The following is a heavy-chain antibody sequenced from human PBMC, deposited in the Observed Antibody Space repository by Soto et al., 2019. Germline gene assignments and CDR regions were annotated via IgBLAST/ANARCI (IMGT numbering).Heavy chain of an antibody. CDR1: GYSFTSYW. J-gene: IGHJ3*02. Sequence: EVQLVQSGAEVKKPGESLKISCKGSGYSFTSYWIGWVRQMPGKGLEWMGIIYPGDSDTRYSPSFQGQVLISVAKSVRTAYLHWGSLKASDTAVYYCAGGVTVGRTVGTFDIWGQGTMVTVPS. CDR2: IYPGDSDT. CDR3: AGGVTVGRTVGTFDI. D-gene: IGHD1-26*01. V-gene: IGHV5-51*01.